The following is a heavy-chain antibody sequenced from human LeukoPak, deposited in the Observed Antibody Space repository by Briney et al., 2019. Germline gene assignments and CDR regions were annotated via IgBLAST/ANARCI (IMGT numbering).Heavy chain of an antibody. D-gene: IGHD3-10*01. V-gene: IGHV4-39*01. Sequence: SETLSLTCTVSGGPISQTNYYWGWIRQPPGTGLEWIGSIYYSGSTYYSPSLKSRVTISEDTSKNQFSLQLNSVTPEDTAVYYRARGPGALLHWGQGILVTVSS. CDR1: GGPISQTNYY. CDR2: IYYSGST. J-gene: IGHJ4*02. CDR3: ARGPGALLH.